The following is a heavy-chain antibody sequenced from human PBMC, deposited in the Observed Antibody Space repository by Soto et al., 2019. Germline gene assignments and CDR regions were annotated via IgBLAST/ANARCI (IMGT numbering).Heavy chain of an antibody. J-gene: IGHJ4*02. D-gene: IGHD3-22*01. CDR2: IHYSGTT. Sequence: QLQVQESGPGLVKPSETLSLTCTVSGVYIDSSRYYWGWIRQPPGKGLEWIGNIHYSGTTYYNPSLKSRVIISVNTSKNQFSLRLNSVTAADTAVYYCARPYESGGFYYGFDYWGQGTPVTVSS. CDR1: GVYIDSSRYY. V-gene: IGHV4-39*01. CDR3: ARPYESGGFYYGFDY.